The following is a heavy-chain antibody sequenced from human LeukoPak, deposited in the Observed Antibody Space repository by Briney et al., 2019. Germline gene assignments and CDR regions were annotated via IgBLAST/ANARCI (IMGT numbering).Heavy chain of an antibody. CDR1: GGSISSGDYY. CDR2: IYYSGST. D-gene: IGHD4-17*01. V-gene: IGHV4-30-4*01. J-gene: IGHJ4*02. Sequence: QSSETLSLTCTVSGGSISSGDYYWSWIRQPPGKGLEWIGYIYYSGSTYYNPSLKSRVTISVDTSKNQFSLKLSSVTAADTAVYYCARFYDYGDYEGSYFDYWGQGTLVTVSS. CDR3: ARFYDYGDYEGSYFDY.